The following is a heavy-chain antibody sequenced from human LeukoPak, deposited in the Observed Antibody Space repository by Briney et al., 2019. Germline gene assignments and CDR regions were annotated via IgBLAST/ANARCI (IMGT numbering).Heavy chain of an antibody. J-gene: IGHJ4*02. CDR2: MYHSGTT. CDR1: GYSVSSGCY. V-gene: IGHV4-38-2*02. Sequence: PSETLSLTCSVSGYSVSSGCYWGWIRQSPGKGLEWIGSMYHSGTTYYNPSLKSRVTLSVDTSKNQYSLKLSSVTAADTAVYYCAGQYTGYDAFDYWGQGTLVTVSS. CDR3: AGQYTGYDAFDY. D-gene: IGHD5-12*01.